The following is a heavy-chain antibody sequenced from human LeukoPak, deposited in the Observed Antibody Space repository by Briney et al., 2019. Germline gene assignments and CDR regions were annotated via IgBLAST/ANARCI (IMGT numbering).Heavy chain of an antibody. J-gene: IGHJ3*01. Sequence: GGSLRLSCVGSGFIFSSYDMGWVRQAPGKGLEWVSSISRAGDGTYYEDSVKGRFTISRDNSRNTMYLQMNSLRAEDTAVYYCARDESFAFDVWGQGTMVTVSS. CDR2: ISRAGDGT. CDR3: ARDESFAFDV. V-gene: IGHV3-23*01. CDR1: GFIFSSYD.